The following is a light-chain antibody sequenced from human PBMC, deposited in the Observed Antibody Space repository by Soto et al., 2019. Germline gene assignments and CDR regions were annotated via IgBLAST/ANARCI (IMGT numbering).Light chain of an antibody. V-gene: IGLV1-51*02. CDR3: GTWDNGLSAVV. Sequence: QSVLTQPPSVSAAPGQKITISCSGSSSNIGYNSVSWYQQLPGTAPKLLISENNERPSGIPDRFSGSKSGTSATLGITGLQTGDEANYYCGTWDNGLSAVVFGGGTKLTVL. CDR1: SSNIGYNS. J-gene: IGLJ2*01. CDR2: ENN.